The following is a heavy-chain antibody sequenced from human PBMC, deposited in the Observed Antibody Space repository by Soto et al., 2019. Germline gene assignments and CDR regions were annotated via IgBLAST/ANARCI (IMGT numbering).Heavy chain of an antibody. D-gene: IGHD6-13*01. CDR1: GFIFSSFG. CDR3: ATWRIGAYSSSPP. CDR2: ISYDGSKK. Sequence: PGGSLRLSCAASGFIFSSFGMHWVRQAPGKGLEWVAVISYDGSKKYYADSVKGRFTISRDNSKNTLYLQMNSLRAEDTAVYYCATWRIGAYSSSPPWGQGTLVTVSS. J-gene: IGHJ5*02. V-gene: IGHV3-33*05.